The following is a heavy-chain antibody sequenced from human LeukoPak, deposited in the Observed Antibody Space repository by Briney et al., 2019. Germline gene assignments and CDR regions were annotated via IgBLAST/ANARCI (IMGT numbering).Heavy chain of an antibody. CDR3: ARDRGRDGYNYLNY. CDR1: GGTFSSYA. J-gene: IGHJ4*02. Sequence: SVKVSCKASGGTFSSYAISWVRQAPGQGLEWMGGIIPIFGTANYAQKFQGRVTITADESTSTAYMELSSLRSEDTAVYYCARDRGRDGYNYLNYWGQGTLVTVSS. V-gene: IGHV1-69*13. D-gene: IGHD5-24*01. CDR2: IIPIFGTA.